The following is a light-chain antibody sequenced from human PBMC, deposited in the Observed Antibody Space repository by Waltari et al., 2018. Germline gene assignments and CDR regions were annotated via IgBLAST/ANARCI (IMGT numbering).Light chain of an antibody. CDR3: QQSYSIPWT. CDR2: AAS. Sequence: DIQMTQSPSSLSASVGDRVTITCRPSQGISTYLNWYQQKPGKAPKLLIHAASTLQSGAPSRFSCSGSWTEFTLTISSLQPEDFATYYCQQSYSIPWTFGQGTEVEI. J-gene: IGKJ1*01. CDR1: QGISTY. V-gene: IGKV1-39*01.